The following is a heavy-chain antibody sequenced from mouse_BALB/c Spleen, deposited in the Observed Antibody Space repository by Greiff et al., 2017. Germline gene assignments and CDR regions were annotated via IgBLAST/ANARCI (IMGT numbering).Heavy chain of an antibody. Sequence: EVQLVESGPGLVKPSQSLSLTCTVTGYSITSDYAWNWIRQFPGNKLEWMGYISYSGSTSYNPSLKSRISITRDTSKNQFFLQLNSVTTEDTATYYCARVLLRLRGAMDYWGQGTSVTVSS. V-gene: IGHV3-2*02. CDR2: ISYSGST. CDR3: ARVLLRLRGAMDY. D-gene: IGHD1-2*01. J-gene: IGHJ4*01. CDR1: GYSITSDYA.